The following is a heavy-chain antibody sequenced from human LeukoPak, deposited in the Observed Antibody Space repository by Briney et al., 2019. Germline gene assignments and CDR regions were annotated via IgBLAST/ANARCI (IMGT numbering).Heavy chain of an antibody. Sequence: SETLSLTCAVYGGSFSGYYWSWIRQPPGKGLEWIGEINHSGSTNYNPSLKSRVTISVDTSKNQFSLKLSSVTAADTAVYYCATPRTLNYWDQGTLVTVSS. D-gene: IGHD1-14*01. J-gene: IGHJ4*02. V-gene: IGHV4-34*01. CDR3: ATPRTLNY. CDR1: GGSFSGYY. CDR2: INHSGST.